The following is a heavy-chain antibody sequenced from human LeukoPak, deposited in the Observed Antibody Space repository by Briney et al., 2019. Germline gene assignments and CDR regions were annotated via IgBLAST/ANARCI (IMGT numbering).Heavy chain of an antibody. CDR2: INPNSGGT. CDR1: GYPFSIYG. Sequence: ASVKVSCKASGYPFSIYGISWVRQAPGQGLEWMGWINPNSGGTNYAQKFQGRVTMTRDTSISTAYMELSSLRSDDTAVYYCARVSYYDTSVLDYWGQGTLVTVSS. V-gene: IGHV1-2*02. D-gene: IGHD3-22*01. J-gene: IGHJ4*02. CDR3: ARVSYYDTSVLDY.